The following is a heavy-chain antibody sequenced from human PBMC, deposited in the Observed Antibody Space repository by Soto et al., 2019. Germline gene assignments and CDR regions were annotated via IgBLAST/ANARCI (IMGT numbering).Heavy chain of an antibody. Sequence: ASVKVSCKAIGYSFTSHYMHWVRQAPGQGLEWMGTIYPGGVNIAYAQKFKGRVTMIKDTSTSTAYMELRSLRSDDTAVYYCARDRLIAVTGLLHYWGQGTLVAVSS. V-gene: IGHV1-46*01. CDR3: ARDRLIAVTGLLHY. CDR2: IYPGGVNI. D-gene: IGHD6-19*01. CDR1: GYSFTSHY. J-gene: IGHJ4*02.